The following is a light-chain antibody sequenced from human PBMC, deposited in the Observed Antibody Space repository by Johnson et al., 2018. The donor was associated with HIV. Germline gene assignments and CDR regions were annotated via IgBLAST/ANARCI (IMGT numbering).Light chain of an antibody. V-gene: IGLV1-51*01. CDR3: GTWDSSLSAGV. CDR1: SSNIGNNY. J-gene: IGLJ1*01. CDR2: DNN. Sequence: QSVLTQPPSVSAAPGQKVTISCSGSSSNIGNNYVSWYQQLPGTAPKLLIYDNNKRPSGIPDPFSASKSGTSATLGITGLQTGDEADDYCGTWDSSLSAGVFGTGTKVTVL.